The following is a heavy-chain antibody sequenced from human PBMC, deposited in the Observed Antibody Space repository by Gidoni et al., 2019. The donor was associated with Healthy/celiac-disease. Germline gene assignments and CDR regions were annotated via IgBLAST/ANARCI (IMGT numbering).Heavy chain of an antibody. CDR3: ARAEDIVVVPAAIGTFDY. CDR1: GFTFSSYT. CDR2: ISSSSSYI. V-gene: IGHV3-21*01. Sequence: EVQLVESGGDLVKPGGSLRLSCAASGFTFSSYTMNWVPQAPGKGLEWVSYISSSSSYIYYADSVKGRFTISRDNAKNSLYLQMNSLRAEDTAVYYCARAEDIVVVPAAIGTFDYWGQGTLVTVSS. J-gene: IGHJ4*02. D-gene: IGHD2-2*02.